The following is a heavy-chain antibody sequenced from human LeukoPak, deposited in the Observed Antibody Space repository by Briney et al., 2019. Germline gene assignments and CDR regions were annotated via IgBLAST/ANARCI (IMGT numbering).Heavy chain of an antibody. Sequence: SETLSLTCTVSGGSISSYYWSWIRQPAGTALEWIGRIHTSGTITYNPSLKSRVTISVDTSKNQFSLKLSSVTAADTAVYYCARDWSGTNWFDPWGQGTLVTVSS. CDR2: IHTSGTI. CDR3: ARDWSGTNWFDP. D-gene: IGHD1-7*01. V-gene: IGHV4-4*07. J-gene: IGHJ5*02. CDR1: GGSISSYY.